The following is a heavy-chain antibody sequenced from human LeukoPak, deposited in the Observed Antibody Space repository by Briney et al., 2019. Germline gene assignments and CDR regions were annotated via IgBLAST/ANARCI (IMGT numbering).Heavy chain of an antibody. V-gene: IGHV1-2*06. CDR1: GYTFTGYY. CDR3: ARGQWLVQGYYYYGMDV. Sequence: ASVKVSCKASGYTFTGYYMHWVRQAPGQGLEWMGRINPNSGGTNYAQKFQGRVTMTRDTSISIAYMELSRLRSDDTAVYYCARGQWLVQGYYYYGMDVWGQGTTVTVSS. D-gene: IGHD6-19*01. J-gene: IGHJ6*02. CDR2: INPNSGGT.